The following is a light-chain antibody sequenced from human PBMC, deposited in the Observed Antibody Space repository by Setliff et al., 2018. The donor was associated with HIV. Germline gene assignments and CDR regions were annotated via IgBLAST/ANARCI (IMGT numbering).Light chain of an antibody. CDR2: EVI. CDR1: TSDVGDFKY. CDR3: SSYKTGNTLV. Sequence: QSVLTQPASVSGSPGQSITISCTKTTSDVGDFKYVSWYQLHPGKAPKLLIYEVIYRPSGVSSRFSGSKSGNTASLTISGLQAEDEADYYCSSYKTGNTLVFGGGTKVTVL. J-gene: IGLJ3*02. V-gene: IGLV2-14*01.